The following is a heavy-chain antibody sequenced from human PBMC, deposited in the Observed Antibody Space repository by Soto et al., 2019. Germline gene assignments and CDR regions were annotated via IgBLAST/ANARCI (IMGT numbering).Heavy chain of an antibody. CDR1: GGSMRSYY. V-gene: IGHV4-4*07. D-gene: IGHD2-21*01. J-gene: IGHJ6*02. CDR2: IYSRGDT. CDR3: AGIGEDVYYGMDV. Sequence: KPSETLSLTCSVSGGSMRSYYWNWLRQPAGKGLEWIGRIYSRGDTNYNPAVKRRVTMSVDTSKNEFSLRLNSVTAADTAVYYCAGIGEDVYYGMDVWGQGTTVTVSS.